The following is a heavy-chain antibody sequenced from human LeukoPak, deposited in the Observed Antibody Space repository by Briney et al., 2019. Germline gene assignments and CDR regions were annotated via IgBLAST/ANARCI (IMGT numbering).Heavy chain of an antibody. J-gene: IGHJ5*02. CDR2: IYYIGST. CDR3: ARGLGRWFDP. D-gene: IGHD3/OR15-3a*01. V-gene: IGHV4-30-4*01. Sequence: SETLSLTCTVSGGSISSGDYYWTWIRQPPGKGLEWIGYIYYIGSTYYNPSLKSRITTPIDTPTNQFSPQLSSVTAADTAVYYCARGLGRWFDPWGQGALVTVSS. CDR1: GGSISSGDYY.